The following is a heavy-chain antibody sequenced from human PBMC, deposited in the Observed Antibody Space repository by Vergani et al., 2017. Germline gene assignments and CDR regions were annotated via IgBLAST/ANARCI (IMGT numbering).Heavy chain of an antibody. CDR3: AREGLGGSYYEPSGDY. CDR1: GGTFSSYA. Sequence: QVQLVQSGAEVKKPGSSVKVSCKASGGTFSSYAISWVRQAPGQGLEWMGGIIPIFGTANYAQKFQGRVTITADESTSTAYMELSSLRSEDTAVSYCAREGLGGSYYEPSGDYWGQGTLVTVSS. D-gene: IGHD1-26*01. CDR2: IIPIFGTA. J-gene: IGHJ4*02. V-gene: IGHV1-69*01.